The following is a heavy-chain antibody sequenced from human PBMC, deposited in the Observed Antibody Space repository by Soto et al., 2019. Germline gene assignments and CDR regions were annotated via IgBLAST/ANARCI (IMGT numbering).Heavy chain of an antibody. J-gene: IGHJ3*02. V-gene: IGHV1-2*02. CDR2: INPNSGGT. D-gene: IGHD5-18*01. CDR1: GYTFTGYY. CDR3: ARDVDRAMAPRI. Sequence: QVQLVQSGAEVKKPGASVKGSCKASGYTFTGYYMHWVRQAPGQGLEWMGWINPNSGGTNYAQKCQIRSTINRDTSIRTDCMEISRLRSDDTAVDQCARDVDRAMAPRIWGQGTMVTVSS.